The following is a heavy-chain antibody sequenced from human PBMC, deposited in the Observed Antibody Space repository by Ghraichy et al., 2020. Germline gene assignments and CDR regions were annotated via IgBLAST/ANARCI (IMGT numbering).Heavy chain of an antibody. V-gene: IGHV5-51*01. J-gene: IGHJ5*02. CDR1: GYSFTSYW. CDR2: IYPGDSDT. D-gene: IGHD2-8*01. Sequence: GESLNISCKGSGYSFTSYWIGWVRQMPGKGLEWMGIIYPGDSDTRYSPSFQGQVTISADKSISTAYLQWSSLKASDTAMYYCARRGYCTNGVCYPNWFDPWGQVTLVTVSS. CDR3: ARRGYCTNGVCYPNWFDP.